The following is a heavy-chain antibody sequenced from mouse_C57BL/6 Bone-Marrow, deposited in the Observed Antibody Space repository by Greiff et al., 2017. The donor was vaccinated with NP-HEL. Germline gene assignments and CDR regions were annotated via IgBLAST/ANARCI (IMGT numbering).Heavy chain of an antibody. CDR3: TRALYGEGYFDY. CDR2: ISSGGDYI. Sequence: EVQGVESGEGLVKPGGSLKLSCAASGFTFSSYAMSWVRQTPEKRLEWVAYISSGGDYIYYADTVKGRFTISRDNARNTLYLQMSSLKSEDTAMYYCTRALYGEGYFDYWGQGTTLTVSS. V-gene: IGHV5-9-1*02. J-gene: IGHJ2*01. CDR1: GFTFSSYA. D-gene: IGHD1-1*01.